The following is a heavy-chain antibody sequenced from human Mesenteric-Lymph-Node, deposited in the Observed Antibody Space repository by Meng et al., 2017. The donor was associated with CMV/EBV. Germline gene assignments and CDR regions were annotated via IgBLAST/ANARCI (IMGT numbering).Heavy chain of an antibody. V-gene: IGHV1-69*02. CDR3: ATAGIWNDVPDY. J-gene: IGHJ4*02. D-gene: IGHD1-1*01. CDR1: GGTFSSYT. CDR2: IIPLLGVT. Sequence: SVKVSCKASGGTFSSYTINWVRQAPGQGPEWMGRIIPLLGVTTPAQKFQGRVTMTEDTSTDTAYMELSSLRSEDTAVYYCATAGIWNDVPDYWGQGTLVTVSS.